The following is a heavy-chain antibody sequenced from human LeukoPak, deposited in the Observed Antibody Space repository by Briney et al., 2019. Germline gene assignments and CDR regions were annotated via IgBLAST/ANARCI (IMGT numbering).Heavy chain of an antibody. V-gene: IGHV4-59*01. D-gene: IGHD6-19*01. Sequence: PSETLSLTCTVSGASISSYYWSWIRQPPGKGLEWIGYIYYSGSTNYNPSLKSRVTFSVDTSKNQFSLKLISVTAADTAVYYCAKDPNIAVAGTNWFDPWGQGTLVTVSS. CDR1: GASISSYY. CDR2: IYYSGST. J-gene: IGHJ5*02. CDR3: AKDPNIAVAGTNWFDP.